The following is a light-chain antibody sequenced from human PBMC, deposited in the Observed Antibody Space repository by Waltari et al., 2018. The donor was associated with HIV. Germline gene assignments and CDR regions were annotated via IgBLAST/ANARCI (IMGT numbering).Light chain of an antibody. CDR1: QSLVQLDGNTY. V-gene: IGKV2-30*02. Sequence: DVVMTQSPLSLPVTLGQPASPSCRSSQSLVQLDGNTYVNWMHPRPSKSPRRLIEKVSNRESGVPDRFSGSASGTDFTLKINRVEAEDVGIYYCMQGTHWPPGYTFGQGTKLEIK. CDR3: MQGTHWPPGYT. J-gene: IGKJ2*01. CDR2: KVS.